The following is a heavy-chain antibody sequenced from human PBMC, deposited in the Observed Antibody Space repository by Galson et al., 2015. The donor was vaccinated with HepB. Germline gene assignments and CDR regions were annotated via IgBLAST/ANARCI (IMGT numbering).Heavy chain of an antibody. Sequence: SVKVSCKASGYSFTNYGITWVRRAPGQGLEWMGWISPYNGNTNYAQNLQGRVTMTADTSTTTAFMELRGLKSDDTAVYYCAREEGVAVGTDTLDFWGQGTLLTVSS. D-gene: IGHD6-13*01. V-gene: IGHV1-18*01. J-gene: IGHJ4*02. CDR3: AREEGVAVGTDTLDF. CDR1: GYSFTNYG. CDR2: ISPYNGNT.